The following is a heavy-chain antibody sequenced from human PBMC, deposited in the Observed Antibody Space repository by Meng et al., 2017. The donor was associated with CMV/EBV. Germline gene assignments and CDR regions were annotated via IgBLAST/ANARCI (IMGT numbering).Heavy chain of an antibody. CDR1: GFSFSPIW. Sequence: DSGWDSVNPGGSLRLYCAVSGFSFSPIWMSWIRQAPGKGLEWVGRIKSKYAGGTSEYAAPVTGRFSISRDDSINTLYLQMNSLKTEDTAVYYCTATHHSDSSGKYWGQGTLVTVSS. J-gene: IGHJ4*02. CDR2: IKSKYAGGTS. V-gene: IGHV3-15*01. D-gene: IGHD3-22*01. CDR3: TATHHSDSSGKY.